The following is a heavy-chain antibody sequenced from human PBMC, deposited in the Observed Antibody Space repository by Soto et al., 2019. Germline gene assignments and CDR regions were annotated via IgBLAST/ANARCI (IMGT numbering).Heavy chain of an antibody. CDR3: ARAPVHSHGLFEK. D-gene: IGHD1-1*01. V-gene: IGHV3-13*01. J-gene: IGHJ4*02. CDR1: GFTFNNYG. Sequence: EVKLVESGGGLIQPGGSLRLSCAASGFTFNNYGMHWVRQAKGEGLVWVAGIGFAGDTHYPDSVKGRFTISREDDSNSLFLQMNSLRVEDTAVHYCARAPVHSHGLFEKWGQGTLVTVSS. CDR2: IGFAGDT.